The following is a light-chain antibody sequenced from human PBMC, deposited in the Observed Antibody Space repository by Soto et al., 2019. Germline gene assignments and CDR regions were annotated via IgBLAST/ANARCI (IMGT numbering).Light chain of an antibody. CDR1: QTISTW. J-gene: IGKJ1*01. CDR3: QQYTNTNNPWM. Sequence: IQVTQSPPTLSASVGDRVTITCRASQTISTWMAWYQRKPGKAPKLLVYDASTLQSGVASRFSGSGSGTEFTLIISGLQPDDSATYYCQQYTNTNNPWMFGQGTKVDIK. CDR2: DAS. V-gene: IGKV1-5*01.